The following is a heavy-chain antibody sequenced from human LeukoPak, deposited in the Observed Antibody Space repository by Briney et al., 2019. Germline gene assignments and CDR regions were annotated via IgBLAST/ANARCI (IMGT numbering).Heavy chain of an antibody. D-gene: IGHD2-21*02. V-gene: IGHV3-74*01. CDR2: INTDGSST. CDR1: GFTFSSYW. Sequence: GGSLRLPCAASGFTFSSYWMHWVRQAPGKGLVWVSRINTDGSSTSYADSVKGRFTISRDNAKNTLYLQMNSLRAEDTAEYYCARGTSYCGGDCYSGAFDIWGQGTMVTVSS. CDR3: ARGTSYCGGDCYSGAFDI. J-gene: IGHJ3*02.